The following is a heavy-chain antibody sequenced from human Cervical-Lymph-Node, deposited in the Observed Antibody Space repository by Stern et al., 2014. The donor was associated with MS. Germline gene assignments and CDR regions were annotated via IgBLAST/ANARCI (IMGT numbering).Heavy chain of an antibody. CDR1: GYTFTSDD. CDR3: TRGWSA. D-gene: IGHD3-3*01. J-gene: IGHJ5*02. Sequence: VKLVESGAEVKKPGASVKVSCKASGYTFTSDDINWVRQVPGKGLAWMEWMNPDSGDTGYAQKFRGKFTITRDLSISTAYMEMSSLKFEDTAVYYCTRGWSAWGQGTLVTVSS. CDR2: MNPDSGDT. V-gene: IGHV1-8*01.